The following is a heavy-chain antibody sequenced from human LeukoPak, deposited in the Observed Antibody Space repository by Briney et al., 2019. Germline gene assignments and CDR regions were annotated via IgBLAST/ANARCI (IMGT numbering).Heavy chain of an antibody. Sequence: GSLRLSCAASGFTVSSNYMSWIRQSPGKGLEWIGEINHSGSTNYNPSLKSRVTISVDTSKNQFSLKLNSVTAADTAVYFCARVPPYEYDRSGYSRFDYWGQGTLVTVSS. CDR1: GFTVSSNY. V-gene: IGHV4-34*01. CDR3: ARVPPYEYDRSGYSRFDY. D-gene: IGHD3-22*01. CDR2: INHSGST. J-gene: IGHJ4*02.